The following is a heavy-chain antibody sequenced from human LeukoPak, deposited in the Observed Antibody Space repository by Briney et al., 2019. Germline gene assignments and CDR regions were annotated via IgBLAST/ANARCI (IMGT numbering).Heavy chain of an antibody. CDR3: ARGAHSYCSSTSCYTFYYYYMDV. J-gene: IGHJ6*03. D-gene: IGHD2-2*02. Sequence: GGSLRLSCAVSGFTFSSYGMNWVRQAPGRGLEWVSGNGDSGVRKYYADSVKGRFTISRDNSKNTLYLQMNSLRAEDTAVYYCARGAHSYCSSTSCYTFYYYYMDVWGKGTTVTVSS. V-gene: IGHV3-23*01. CDR1: GFTFSSYG. CDR2: NGDSGVRK.